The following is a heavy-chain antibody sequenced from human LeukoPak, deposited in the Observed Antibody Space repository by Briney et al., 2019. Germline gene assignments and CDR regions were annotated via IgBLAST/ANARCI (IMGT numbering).Heavy chain of an antibody. CDR3: ARYHGSVPYASDGMEV. CDR2: IIPIFGTA. Sequence: SVKVSDTPSGGTFCSYAISWVRQAPGQGLEWMGGIIPIFGTANYAQKFQGRVTITADESTSTAYMELSSLRSEDTAVYYCARYHGSVPYASDGMEVWGPGTTVTVSS. CDR1: GGTFCSYA. D-gene: IGHD3-10*01. J-gene: IGHJ6*02. V-gene: IGHV1-69*13.